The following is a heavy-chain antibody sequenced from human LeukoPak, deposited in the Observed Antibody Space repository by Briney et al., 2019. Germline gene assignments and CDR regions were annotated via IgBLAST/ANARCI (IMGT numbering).Heavy chain of an antibody. CDR3: ARMAVAYYFDY. Sequence: SETLSLTCTVSGGSISSSSYYWGWIRQPPGKGLEWIGSIYYSGSTYYNPSLKSRVTISVDTSKNQFSLKLSSVTAADTAVYYCARMAVAYYFDYWGQGTLVTVSS. CDR1: GGSISSSSYY. D-gene: IGHD6-19*01. CDR2: IYYSGST. V-gene: IGHV4-39*01. J-gene: IGHJ4*02.